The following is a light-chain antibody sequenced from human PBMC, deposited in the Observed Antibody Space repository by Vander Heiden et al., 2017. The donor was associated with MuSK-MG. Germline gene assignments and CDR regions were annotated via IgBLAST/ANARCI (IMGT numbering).Light chain of an antibody. J-gene: IGKJ4*01. CDR3: QQRDSTPLT. CDR2: DAS. V-gene: IGKV1-39*01. Sequence: MQTTQSPSSVSASVGDSVTIPCRVSQRISRYLDWYQQKPGKAPKLLIYDASSVKSGVPSRFSGSGYGTDFTLTIRRRQPEDFATYYCQQRDSTPLTIGGGTKVDTK. CDR1: QRISRY.